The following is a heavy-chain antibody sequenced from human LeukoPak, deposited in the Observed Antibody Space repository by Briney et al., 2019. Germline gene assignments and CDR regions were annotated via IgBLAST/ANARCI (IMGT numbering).Heavy chain of an antibody. CDR1: GFTLSNYA. V-gene: IGHV3-23*01. CDR2: ISGSGDNT. J-gene: IGHJ4*02. D-gene: IGHD3-10*01. Sequence: PGGSLRLSCAASGFTLSNYAMSWVRQAPGKGLEWVSTISGSGDNTYYADSVKGRFTISRDNSKNTLYLQMNSLRAEDTAVYYCAKVTYGSGTYGAFDYWGQGTLVTVSS. CDR3: AKVTYGSGTYGAFDY.